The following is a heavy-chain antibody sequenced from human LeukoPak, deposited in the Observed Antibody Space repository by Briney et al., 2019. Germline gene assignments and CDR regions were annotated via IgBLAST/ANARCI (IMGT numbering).Heavy chain of an antibody. D-gene: IGHD4-17*01. CDR2: ISHSGST. J-gene: IGHJ4*02. CDR1: GGSFSDYY. CDR3: AGSLSYGDYYFDY. V-gene: IGHV4-34*01. Sequence: SETLSLTCAVYGGSFSDYYWSWIRQPPGKGLEWIGEISHSGSTNYNPSLKSRVTISLDTSKNQFSLKLSSVTAADTAVYYCAGSLSYGDYYFDYWGQGTLVTVSS.